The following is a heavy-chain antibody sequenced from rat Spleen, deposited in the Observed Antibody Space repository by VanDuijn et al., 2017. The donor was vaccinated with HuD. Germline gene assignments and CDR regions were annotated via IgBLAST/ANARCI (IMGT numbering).Heavy chain of an antibody. D-gene: IGHD4-3*01. Sequence: EVQLVESDGGLVQPGRSLKLSCAASGFTFSDYYMAWVRQAPTKGLEWVATISYDGSSTYYRDSVKGRFTISRDNAKSTLYLQMDSLRSEDTATYYCASPKFGYWGQGVMVTVSS. V-gene: IGHV5-29*01. CDR2: ISYDGSST. J-gene: IGHJ2*01. CDR3: ASPKFGY. CDR1: GFTFSDYY.